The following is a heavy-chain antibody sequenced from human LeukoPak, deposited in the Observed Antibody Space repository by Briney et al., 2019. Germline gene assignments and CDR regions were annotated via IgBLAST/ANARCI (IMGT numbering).Heavy chain of an antibody. CDR1: GGSISSSSYY. V-gene: IGHV4-39*01. CDR3: ARTSGSHEDWYFDL. J-gene: IGHJ2*01. CDR2: IYYSGST. D-gene: IGHD1-26*01. Sequence: SETLSLTCTVSGGSISSSSYYWGWMRQPPGKGLELIGSIYYSGSTYYNPSLKSRVSISVDTSKNQFSLKLISVTAADTAVYYCARTSGSHEDWYFDLWGRGTLVTVSS.